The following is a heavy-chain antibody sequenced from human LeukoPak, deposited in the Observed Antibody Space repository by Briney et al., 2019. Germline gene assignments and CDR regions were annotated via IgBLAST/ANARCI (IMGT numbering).Heavy chain of an antibody. CDR1: GFTFSSYW. Sequence: GGSLRLSCAASGFTFSSYWMHWVRQAPGKGLLWVSRINSDGSSTSYADSVKGRFTISRDNAKNTLYLQMNSLRAEDTAVYYCARDRIQQGYVDYWGQGTLVTVSS. D-gene: IGHD2-15*01. V-gene: IGHV3-74*01. J-gene: IGHJ4*02. CDR3: ARDRIQQGYVDY. CDR2: INSDGSST.